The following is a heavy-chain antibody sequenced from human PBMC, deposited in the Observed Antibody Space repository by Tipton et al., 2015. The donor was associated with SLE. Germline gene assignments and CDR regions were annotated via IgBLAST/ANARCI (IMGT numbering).Heavy chain of an antibody. J-gene: IGHJ4*02. CDR3: ARDGGYCSSTSCYSVFDY. V-gene: IGHV3-7*01. Sequence: SLRLSCAASGFTFSSYWMNWVRQAPGKGLEWVANIKQDGSEKHYVDSVKGRFTISRDNAKNSLYLQMKSLRAEDTAVYYCARDGGYCSSTSCYSVFDYWGQGTLVTVSS. D-gene: IGHD2-2*01. CDR2: IKQDGSEK. CDR1: GFTFSSYW.